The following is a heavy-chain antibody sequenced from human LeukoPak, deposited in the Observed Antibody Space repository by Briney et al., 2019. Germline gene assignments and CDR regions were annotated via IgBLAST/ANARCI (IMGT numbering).Heavy chain of an antibody. J-gene: IGHJ4*02. V-gene: IGHV3-64*02. Sequence: GGSLRLSCAASGFTFSSYGMHWVRQAPGKGLEFVASISNNGGATYYAVSAKGRFTIPRDNSKNTLYLQMGRLRVEDMAGYYCAREGSGWYHFDYWGQGTLLTVSS. D-gene: IGHD6-19*01. CDR1: GFTFSSYG. CDR3: AREGSGWYHFDY. CDR2: ISNNGGAT.